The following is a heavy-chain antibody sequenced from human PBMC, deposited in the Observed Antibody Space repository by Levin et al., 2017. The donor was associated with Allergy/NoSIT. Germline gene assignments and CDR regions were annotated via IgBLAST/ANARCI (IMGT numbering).Heavy chain of an antibody. D-gene: IGHD3-22*01. CDR2: ISYDGSNK. Sequence: GESLKISCAASGFTFSSYGMHWVRQAPGKGLEWVAVISYDGSNKYYADSVKGRFTISRDNSKNTLYLQMNSLRAEDTAVYYCAKVRNYYDSSGYSSYYFDYWGQGTLVTVSS. CDR1: GFTFSSYG. V-gene: IGHV3-30*18. CDR3: AKVRNYYDSSGYSSYYFDY. J-gene: IGHJ4*02.